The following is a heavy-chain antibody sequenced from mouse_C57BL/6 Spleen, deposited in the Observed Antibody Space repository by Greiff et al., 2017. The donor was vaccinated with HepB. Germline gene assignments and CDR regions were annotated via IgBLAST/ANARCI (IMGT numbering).Heavy chain of an antibody. CDR1: GYTFTSYW. CDR2: IYPGSGST. CDR3: ARVYDVYSLLGY. D-gene: IGHD2-3*01. V-gene: IGHV1-55*01. J-gene: IGHJ2*01. Sequence: QVQLQQPGAELVKPGASVKMSCKASGYTFTSYWITWVKQRPGQGLEWIGDIYPGSGSTNYNEKFKSKATLTVDTSSSTAYMQLSSLTSEDSAVYYCARVYDVYSLLGYWGQGTTLTVSS.